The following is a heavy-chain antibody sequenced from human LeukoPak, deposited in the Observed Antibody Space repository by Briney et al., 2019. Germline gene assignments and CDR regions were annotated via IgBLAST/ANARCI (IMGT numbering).Heavy chain of an antibody. CDR3: ARGDILSGYYWVY. V-gene: IGHV5-10-1*01. CDR1: GYSFTSYW. D-gene: IGHD3-9*01. CDR2: FDPSDSYT. J-gene: IGHJ4*02. Sequence: GESLRISCKGSGYSFTSYWISWVRQMPGKGLEWMGRFDPSDSYTNYSPSFQGHVTISADKSISTAYLRWNSLKASDTAMHYCARGDILSGYYWVYWGQGTLVTVSS.